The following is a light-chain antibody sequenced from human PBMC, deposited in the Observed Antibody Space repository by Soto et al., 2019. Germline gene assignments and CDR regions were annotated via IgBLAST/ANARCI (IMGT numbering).Light chain of an antibody. CDR2: STN. CDR3: LLYYGGQMGV. V-gene: IGLV7-43*01. J-gene: IGLJ2*01. CDR1: TGAVTSGYY. Sequence: VVTQEPSLTVSPGGTVTLTCASSTGAVTSGYYPNWFQQKPGQAPRALIYSTNNKYSWTPVRFSGSLLGGKAALTLSGVQPEDEAEYYCLLYYGGQMGVFGGGTKLTVL.